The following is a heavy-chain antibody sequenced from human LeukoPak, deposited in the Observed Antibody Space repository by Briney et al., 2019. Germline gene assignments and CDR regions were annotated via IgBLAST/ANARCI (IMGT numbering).Heavy chain of an antibody. D-gene: IGHD6-19*01. Sequence: GGSLRLSCAASGFIFSNYAMSWVRQAPGKGLEWVSGISNTGITTYYPDSVKGRFTISRDNSKNTLYLQMNSLRAEDTAVYYCARDSGAVAFDAFDIWGQGTMVTVSS. CDR2: ISNTGITT. CDR3: ARDSGAVAFDAFDI. J-gene: IGHJ3*02. CDR1: GFIFSNYA. V-gene: IGHV3-23*01.